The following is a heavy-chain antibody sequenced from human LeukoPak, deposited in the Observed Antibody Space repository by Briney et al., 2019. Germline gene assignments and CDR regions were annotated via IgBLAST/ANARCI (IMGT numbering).Heavy chain of an antibody. V-gene: IGHV3-7*01. CDR3: ARDPALPEMAHFDY. Sequence: SGGSLRLSCAASGFTFGGYWMSWVRQAPGKGLEWVANIKQDRSEKYYVDPVKGRFTISRDNAKNSLYLQMNSLRAEDTAVYYCARDPALPEMAHFDYWGQGTLVTVSS. CDR2: IKQDRSEK. CDR1: GFTFGGYW. D-gene: IGHD2-8*01. J-gene: IGHJ4*02.